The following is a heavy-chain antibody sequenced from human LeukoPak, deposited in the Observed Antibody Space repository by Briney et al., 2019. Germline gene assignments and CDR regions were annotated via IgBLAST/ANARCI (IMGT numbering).Heavy chain of an antibody. CDR2: IIPNLGMA. CDR1: GGTFCNDA. CDR3: ARDLVCTMNCKDS. V-gene: IGHV1-69*04. Sequence: SVKVSCKASGGTFCNDAISWVRQAPGQGLEWMGRIIPNLGMALYAQKFKGRVTITADKSPSTAYMELSSLTSEDTAVYFCARDLVCTMNCKDSWGQGTLVTVS. D-gene: IGHD2-2*01. J-gene: IGHJ4*02.